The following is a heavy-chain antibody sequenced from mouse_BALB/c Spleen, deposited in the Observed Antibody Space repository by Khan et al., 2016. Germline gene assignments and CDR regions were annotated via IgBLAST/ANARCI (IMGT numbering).Heavy chain of an antibody. V-gene: IGHV3-6*02. D-gene: IGHD1-1*01. J-gene: IGHJ1*01. Sequence: EVQLQESGPGLVKPSQSLSLTCSVTGYSITSGYYWNWIRQFPGKKLEWMGYISYDGSNNYNPSLKNRISITRDTSKNQFFLKLYSVTTEDTAQQCYERSWEGWYFDVWGAGTTVTVSS. CDR1: GYSITSGYY. CDR3: ERSWEGWYFDV. CDR2: ISYDGSN.